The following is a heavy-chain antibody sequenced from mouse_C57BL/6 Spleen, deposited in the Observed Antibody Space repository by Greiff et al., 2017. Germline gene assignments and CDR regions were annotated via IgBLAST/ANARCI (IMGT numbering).Heavy chain of an antibody. Sequence: QVQLQQSGPELVKPGASVKISCKASGYAFSSSWMNWVKQRPGKGLEWIGRIYPGDGDTTYNGKFKGKATLTADKSSSTAYMQLSSLTSEDSAVYFGARWNDAHYGGYAMDYWGQGTSVTVSS. J-gene: IGHJ4*01. CDR1: GYAFSSSW. V-gene: IGHV1-82*01. CDR2: IYPGDGDT. CDR3: ARWNDAHYGGYAMDY. D-gene: IGHD1-1*01.